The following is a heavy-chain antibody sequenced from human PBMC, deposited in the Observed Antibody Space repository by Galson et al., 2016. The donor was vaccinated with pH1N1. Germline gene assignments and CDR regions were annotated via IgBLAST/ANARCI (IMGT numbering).Heavy chain of an antibody. CDR1: GYSCTRHW. CDR2: IYPDDSTI. V-gene: IGHV5-51*03. CDR3: AILSRYCNGGICFAFDY. J-gene: IGHJ4*02. Sequence: QSGAEVKQPGESLKISCKGSGYSCTRHWSGWVRQMPGTGLEWTVTIYPDDSTIRYSLSFKGQVPVSAVKSITTAYLQWSILKASDSGMYYWAILSRYCNGGICFAFDYWGRGALVSVSS. D-gene: IGHD2-15*01.